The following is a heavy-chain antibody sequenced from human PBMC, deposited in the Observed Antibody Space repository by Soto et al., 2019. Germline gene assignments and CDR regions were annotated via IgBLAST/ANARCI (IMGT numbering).Heavy chain of an antibody. CDR2: INPYNGNT. Sequence: QGQLVQSGADVKKPGASVKVSCKASGYTFTSYGISWVRQAPGQGLERMGWINPYNGNTNYAQTRQGRVTMTTDTSTNTAYMELRSLRSDAAAVYYCARDWFGIDYWGQGTLVTVSS. CDR1: GYTFTSYG. CDR3: ARDWFGIDY. V-gene: IGHV1-18*01. J-gene: IGHJ4*02. D-gene: IGHD3-16*01.